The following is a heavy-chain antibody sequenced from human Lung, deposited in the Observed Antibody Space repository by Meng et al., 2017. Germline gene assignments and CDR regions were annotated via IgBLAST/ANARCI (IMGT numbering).Heavy chain of an antibody. J-gene: IGHJ4*02. V-gene: IGHV6-1*01. CDR1: GDSVSSNSAA. D-gene: IGHD6-19*01. CDR2: TYYRSKWYN. Sequence: QVHLQQLGPVLVKPSQTLSLTCAISGDSVSSNSAAWNWIGQSPSRGLEWLGRTYYRSKWYNGYAVSVRSRITINPDTSKNQFSLQLNSVTPEDTAVYYCARSQQWLDSWGQGTLVTVSS. CDR3: ARSQQWLDS.